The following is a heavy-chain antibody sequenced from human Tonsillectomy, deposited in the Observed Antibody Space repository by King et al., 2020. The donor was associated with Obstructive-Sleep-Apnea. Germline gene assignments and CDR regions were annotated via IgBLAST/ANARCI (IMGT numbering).Heavy chain of an antibody. CDR3: ARANLSPPYDFWSGYYTGFDY. CDR2: IYYSGST. CDR1: GGSISSGGYY. J-gene: IGHJ4*02. D-gene: IGHD3-3*01. V-gene: IGHV4-31*03. Sequence: HVQLQESGPGLVKPSQTLSLTCTVSGGSISSGGYYWSWIRQHPGTGLEWIGYIYYSGSTYYNPSLKSRVTISVDTSKNQFSLKLSSVTAADTAVYYCARANLSPPYDFWSGYYTGFDYWGQGTLVTVSS.